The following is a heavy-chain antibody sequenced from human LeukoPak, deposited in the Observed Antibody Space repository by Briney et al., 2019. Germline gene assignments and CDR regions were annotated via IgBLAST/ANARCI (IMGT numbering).Heavy chain of an antibody. CDR3: TRVTSWRTGFDY. J-gene: IGHJ4*02. CDR2: ITWNSDDM. CDR1: GYSFEAYG. V-gene: IGHV3-9*01. D-gene: IGHD1-1*01. Sequence: GGSLRLSCAASGYSFEAYGMYWVRQAPGKGLEWVSGITWNSDDMAYADSVKGRFTISRDNAKNCLYLQMNSLTVEDTALYYCTRVTSWRTGFDYWGQGTLVTVSS.